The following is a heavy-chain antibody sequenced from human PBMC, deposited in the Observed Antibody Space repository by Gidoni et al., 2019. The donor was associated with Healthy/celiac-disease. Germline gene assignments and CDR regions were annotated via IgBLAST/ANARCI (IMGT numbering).Heavy chain of an antibody. J-gene: IGHJ5*02. Sequence: QVQLVESGGGVVQPVRSLRLSCAASGFTFSSYGMHWVRQAPGKGLEWVAVIWYDGSNKYYADSVKGRFTISRDNSKNTLYLQMNSLRAEDTAVYYCARDRQLGIVATIGWFDPWGQGTLVIVSS. V-gene: IGHV3-33*01. CDR1: GFTFSSYG. CDR2: IWYDGSNK. CDR3: ARDRQLGIVATIGWFDP. D-gene: IGHD5-12*01.